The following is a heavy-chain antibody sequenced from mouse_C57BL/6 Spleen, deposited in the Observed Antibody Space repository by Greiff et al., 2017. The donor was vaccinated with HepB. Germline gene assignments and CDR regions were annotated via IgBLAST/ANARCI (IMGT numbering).Heavy chain of an antibody. V-gene: IGHV10-3*01. Sequence: EVQLVESGGGLVQPQGSLKLSCAASGFTFNTYAMHWVRQAPGKGLEWVARIRSKSSNYATYYADSVKDRFTISRDDSQSMLYLQMNNLKTEDTAMYYCVRDDYYGSSWYFDVWGTGPTVTVSS. CDR3: VRDDYYGSSWYFDV. CDR1: GFTFNTYA. D-gene: IGHD1-1*01. J-gene: IGHJ1*03. CDR2: IRSKSSNYAT.